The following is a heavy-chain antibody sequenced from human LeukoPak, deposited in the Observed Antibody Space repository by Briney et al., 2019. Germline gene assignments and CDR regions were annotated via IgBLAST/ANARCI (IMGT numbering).Heavy chain of an antibody. V-gene: IGHV4-59*08. Sequence: SETLSLTCTVSGGSISSYYWSWIRQPPGKGLEWIGYIYYSGSTNYNPSLKSRVTISVDTSKKQFSLKLSSVTAADTAVYYCARLWFGELNNWFDPWGQGTLVTVSS. CDR2: IYYSGST. D-gene: IGHD3-10*01. CDR3: ARLWFGELNNWFDP. CDR1: GGSISSYY. J-gene: IGHJ5*02.